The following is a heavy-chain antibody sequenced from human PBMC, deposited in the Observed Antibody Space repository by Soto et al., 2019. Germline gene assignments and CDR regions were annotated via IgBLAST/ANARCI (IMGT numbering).Heavy chain of an antibody. Sequence: QVQLQESGPGLVKPSETLSLTCTVSGGSISTYFWSGIRQPPGKGLEWIGYINHSGTTSYNPSVKSRVTISVDTSKNQFSLRLRSVTAADTAVYYCARDPTSTNWFDPWGQGTLVTVSS. V-gene: IGHV4-59*01. J-gene: IGHJ5*02. CDR3: ARDPTSTNWFDP. CDR1: GGSISTYF. CDR2: INHSGTT.